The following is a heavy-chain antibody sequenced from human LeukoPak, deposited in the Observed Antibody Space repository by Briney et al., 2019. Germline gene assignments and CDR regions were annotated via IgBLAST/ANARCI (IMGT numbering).Heavy chain of an antibody. V-gene: IGHV4-59*02. CDR2: VHYSGTT. CDR1: DGSVTNYD. D-gene: IGHD4-17*01. J-gene: IGHJ4*02. Sequence: SETLSLTCTVSDGSVTNYDWSWVRQPPGKGLEFIGHVHYSGTTNYNPSLRSRVTISIDTSKKHFFLKLRSVTAADTAVYYCATGYGDFRVEGRYFYSWGQGTLVTVSS. CDR3: ATGYGDFRVEGRYFYS.